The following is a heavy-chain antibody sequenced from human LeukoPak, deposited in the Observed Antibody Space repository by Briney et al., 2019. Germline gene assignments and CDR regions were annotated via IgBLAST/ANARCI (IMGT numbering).Heavy chain of an antibody. CDR1: GFTFSSYA. V-gene: IGHV3-30*04. J-gene: IGHJ4*02. D-gene: IGHD3-10*01. CDR2: ISYDGSNK. CDR3: ARDRFRKSDGSGSDY. Sequence: PGRSLRLSCAASGFTFSSYAMHWVRQAPGKGLEWVAVISYDGSNKYYADSVKGRFTISRDNTKNTLYLQMNSLRAEDTAVYYCARDRFRKSDGSGSDYWGQGTLVTVSS.